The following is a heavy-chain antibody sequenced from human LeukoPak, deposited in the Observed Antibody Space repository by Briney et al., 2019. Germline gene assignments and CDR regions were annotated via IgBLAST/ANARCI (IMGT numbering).Heavy chain of an antibody. J-gene: IGHJ4*02. CDR1: GFVVRSNY. Sequence: GGSLRLSCAASGFVVRSNYMSWVRQAPGKGLEWVSVINSDGSTYYADSVKGRFTISRDNSKNTLYLQMNSLRAEDTAVYYCARDQRYGDYQDYWGQGTLVTVSS. CDR3: ARDQRYGDYQDY. CDR2: INSDGST. D-gene: IGHD4-17*01. V-gene: IGHV3-53*01.